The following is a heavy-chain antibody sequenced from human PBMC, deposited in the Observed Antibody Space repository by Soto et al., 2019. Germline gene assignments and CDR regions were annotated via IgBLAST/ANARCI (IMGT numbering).Heavy chain of an antibody. CDR2: IYSGGST. Sequence: GGSLRLSCAASGFTVSSNYMSWVRQAPGKGLEWVSVIYSGGSTYYADSVKGRFTISRDNSKNTLYLQMNSLRAEDTAVYYCARSPKRWRDGIYGMDVWGQGTTVTVSS. D-gene: IGHD1-26*01. CDR1: GFTVSSNY. V-gene: IGHV3-53*01. CDR3: ARSPKRWRDGIYGMDV. J-gene: IGHJ6*02.